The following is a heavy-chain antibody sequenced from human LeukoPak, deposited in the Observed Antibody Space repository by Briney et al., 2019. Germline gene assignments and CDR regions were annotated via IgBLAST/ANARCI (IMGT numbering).Heavy chain of an antibody. Sequence: ASVKVSCKASGYTFTNYYMHWVRQAPGQGPEWMGWINPNSGGTNYAQKFQGRVSMTRDTSISTAYMELSSLRSEDTAVYYCARSLWFGGLLFDYWGQGTLVTVSS. D-gene: IGHD3-10*01. CDR3: ARSLWFGGLLFDY. CDR2: INPNSGGT. J-gene: IGHJ4*02. V-gene: IGHV1-2*02. CDR1: GYTFTNYY.